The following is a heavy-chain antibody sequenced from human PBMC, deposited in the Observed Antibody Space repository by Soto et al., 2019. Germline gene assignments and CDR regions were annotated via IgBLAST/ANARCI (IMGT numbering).Heavy chain of an antibody. CDR2: IYYSGSN. J-gene: IGHJ3*02. CDR3: AREKSRSYYDILTGYSPGNDAFDI. Sequence: SETLSLTCTVSGGSISSYYWNWIRQPPGKGLEWIGYIYYSGSNNYNPSLKNRVTISVDTSTNQFSLKLSSVTAADMAVYYCAREKSRSYYDILTGYSPGNDAFDIWGQGTMVTVSS. D-gene: IGHD3-9*01. V-gene: IGHV4-59*01. CDR1: GGSISSYY.